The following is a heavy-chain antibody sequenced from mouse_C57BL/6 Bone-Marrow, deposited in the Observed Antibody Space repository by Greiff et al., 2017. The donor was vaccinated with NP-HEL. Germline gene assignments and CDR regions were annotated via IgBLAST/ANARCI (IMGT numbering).Heavy chain of an antibody. J-gene: IGHJ4*01. CDR3: TGDGYYLYAMDY. Sequence: EVKLMESGGGLVQPGGSMKLSCVASGFTFSNYWMNWVRQSPEKGLEWVAQIRLKSDNYATHYAESVKGRFTISRDDSKSSVYLQMNNLRAEDTGIYYCTGDGYYLYAMDYWGQGTSVTVSS. D-gene: IGHD2-3*01. CDR2: IRLKSDNYAT. CDR1: GFTFSNYW. V-gene: IGHV6-3*01.